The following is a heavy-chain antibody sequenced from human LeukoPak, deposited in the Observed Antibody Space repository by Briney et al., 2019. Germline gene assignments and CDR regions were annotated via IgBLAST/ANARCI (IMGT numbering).Heavy chain of an antibody. J-gene: IGHJ3*02. D-gene: IGHD3-3*01. V-gene: IGHV3-23*01. CDR3: AKCSGGSAYSAFDI. CDR2: ISGSGGST. CDR1: GFTFSNYA. Sequence: GGSLRLSCAASGFTFSNYAMSWARQAPGKGLEWVSAISGSGGSTYYADSVKGRFTISRDNSKNTLYLQMNSLRAEDTAVYSCAKCSGGSAYSAFDIWGQGTMVTVSS.